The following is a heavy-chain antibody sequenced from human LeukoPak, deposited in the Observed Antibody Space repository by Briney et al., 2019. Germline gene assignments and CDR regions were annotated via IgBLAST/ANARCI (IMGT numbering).Heavy chain of an antibody. Sequence: PETLSLTCTVSGGSISSYYWSWIRQPPGKGLEWIGYIYYTGITNYNSSLESRVTISVDTSKNQFSLKLNSVTAADTAVYYCTRHDAVPVIGHGMGVWGQGTTVTVSS. CDR1: GGSISSYY. J-gene: IGHJ6*02. CDR2: IYYTGIT. CDR3: TRHDAVPVIGHGMGV. D-gene: IGHD3-16*02. V-gene: IGHV4-59*08.